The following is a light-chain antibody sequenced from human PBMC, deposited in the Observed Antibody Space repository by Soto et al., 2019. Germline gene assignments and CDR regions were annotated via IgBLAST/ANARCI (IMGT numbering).Light chain of an antibody. CDR2: EVS. V-gene: IGLV2-8*01. CDR1: SSDVGGYTY. Sequence: HSALTQPPSASGSPGQSVTISCTGTSSDVGGYTYVSWYQQHPGKAPKLMIYEVSKRPSGVPDRFSGSKSGNTASLTVSGLQAEDEADYYCSSYAGITPYVFGTGTKVTVL. CDR3: SSYAGITPYV. J-gene: IGLJ1*01.